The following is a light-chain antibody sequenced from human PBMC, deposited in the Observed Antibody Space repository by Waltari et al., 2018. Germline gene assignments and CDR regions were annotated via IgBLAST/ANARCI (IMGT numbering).Light chain of an antibody. Sequence: SSVLTQPPSVSLAPGKTASITCGGNNIGVKSVHWYQQRPGQDPVLVVYDDSARPAGMPERFSGSNSGNTATLTISRVEAGDGADYYCQVWDSNTDHVIFGGGTKLTVL. V-gene: IGLV3-21*03. J-gene: IGLJ2*01. CDR2: DDS. CDR1: NIGVKS. CDR3: QVWDSNTDHVI.